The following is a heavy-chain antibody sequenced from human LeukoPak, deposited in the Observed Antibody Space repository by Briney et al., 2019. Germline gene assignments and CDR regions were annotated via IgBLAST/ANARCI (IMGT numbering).Heavy chain of an antibody. CDR3: TRGLRDSGYHYSIDY. D-gene: IGHD5-12*01. CDR2: MNPNSGNT. CDR1: GYTFPNYD. V-gene: IGHV1-8*01. Sequence: ASVKVSCTASGYTFPNYDINWVRQATGQGLEWMGWMNPNSGNTGYAQKFQGRVTMTRNTSISTAYMELSSLISEDTAVYYCTRGLRDSGYHYSIDYWGQGTLVTVSS. J-gene: IGHJ4*02.